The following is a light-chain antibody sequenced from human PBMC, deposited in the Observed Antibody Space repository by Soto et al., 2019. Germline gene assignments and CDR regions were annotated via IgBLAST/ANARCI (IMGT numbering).Light chain of an antibody. J-gene: IGKJ1*01. CDR1: QSVNSSY. CDR2: GAS. V-gene: IGKV3-20*01. Sequence: IVLTQSPGTLSLSPGERATLSCRASQSVNSSYLAWYQQKPGQAPRLLIYGASSRATGIPARFSGSGSGTEFTLTISSLQSEDSAVYYCHQYNNWWTFGQGTKVDIK. CDR3: HQYNNWWT.